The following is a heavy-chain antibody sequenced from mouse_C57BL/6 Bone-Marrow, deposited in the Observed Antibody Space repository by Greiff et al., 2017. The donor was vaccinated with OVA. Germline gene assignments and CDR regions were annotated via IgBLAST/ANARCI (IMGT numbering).Heavy chain of an antibody. Sequence: QVQLQQPGAELVKPGASVKMSCKASGYTFTSYWITWVKQRPGQGLEWIGDIYPGSGSTNYNEKFKSKATLTVDTSSSTAYMQLSSLTSEDSAVYYCARPYYYSYYFDYWGQGTTLTVCS. CDR2: IYPGSGST. D-gene: IGHD1-1*01. CDR3: ARPYYYSYYFDY. CDR1: GYTFTSYW. V-gene: IGHV1-55*01. J-gene: IGHJ2*01.